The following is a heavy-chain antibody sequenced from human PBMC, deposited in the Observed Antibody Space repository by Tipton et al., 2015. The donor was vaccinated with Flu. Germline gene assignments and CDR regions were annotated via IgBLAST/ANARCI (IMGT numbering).Heavy chain of an antibody. CDR1: GFTFSTYW. CDR3: AKVIPELVAGLDY. CDR2: ISGGGAIT. V-gene: IGHV3-23*01. Sequence: SLRLSCAASGFTFSTYWMTWVRQAPGKGLEWVSGISGGGAITYFADSVKGRFTISRDTSKNRLVLQMNSLRAEDTAVYYCAKVIPELVAGLDYWGQGTLVTVSS. D-gene: IGHD6-19*01. J-gene: IGHJ4*02.